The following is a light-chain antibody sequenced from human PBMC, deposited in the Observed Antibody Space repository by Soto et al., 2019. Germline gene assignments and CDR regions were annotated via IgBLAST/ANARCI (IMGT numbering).Light chain of an antibody. CDR1: QSVGSTY. J-gene: IGKJ2*01. CDR2: DTF. CDR3: QQYGNPPWT. Sequence: ETVLTQSPGTLSLSPGERATLSCRASQSVGSTYLAWYQQKPGQAPRLLIYDTFNRATGIPDRFSGSGSGTEFTLTISRLEPEDFAVYHCQQYGNPPWTFGQGTKLEIK. V-gene: IGKV3-20*01.